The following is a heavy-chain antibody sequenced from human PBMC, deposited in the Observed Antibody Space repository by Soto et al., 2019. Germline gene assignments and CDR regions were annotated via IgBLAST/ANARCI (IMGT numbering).Heavy chain of an antibody. Sequence: QVQLQESGPGLVKPSQTLSLTCTVSGGSISSGGYYGSWIRQHPGKGLEWIGYIYYSGSTYYNPSLKSRVTISVDMSKNQFSLKLSSVTAADTAVYYCARASSTRGYSYGYWFDPWGQGTLVTVSS. V-gene: IGHV4-31*03. J-gene: IGHJ5*02. CDR1: GGSISSGGYY. D-gene: IGHD5-18*01. CDR2: IYYSGST. CDR3: ARASSTRGYSYGYWFDP.